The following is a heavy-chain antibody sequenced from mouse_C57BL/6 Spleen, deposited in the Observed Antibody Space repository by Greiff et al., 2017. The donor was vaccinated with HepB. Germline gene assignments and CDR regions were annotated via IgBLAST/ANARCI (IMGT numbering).Heavy chain of an antibody. V-gene: IGHV3-6*01. J-gene: IGHJ3*01. CDR3: ARWREYDEFAY. Sequence: DVQLQESGPGLVKPSQSLSLTCSVTGYSITSGYYWNWIRQFPGNKLEWMGYISYDGSNNYNPSLKNRISITRDTSKNQFFLKLNSVTTEDTATYYCARWREYDEFAYWGQGTLVTVSA. D-gene: IGHD2-14*01. CDR1: GYSITSGYY. CDR2: ISYDGSN.